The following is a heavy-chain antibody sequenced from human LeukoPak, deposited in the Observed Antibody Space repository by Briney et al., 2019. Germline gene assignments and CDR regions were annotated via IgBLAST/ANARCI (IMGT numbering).Heavy chain of an antibody. Sequence: GGSLRLSCAASGFTFSSYAMSWVRQAPGKGLVWVSRIASDGSSTTYADSAKGRFSISRDNAKNTLYLQMNSLRVEDTAVYYCARGRPHGNDYWGQGTLVTVSS. J-gene: IGHJ4*02. D-gene: IGHD4-23*01. CDR3: ARGRPHGNDY. CDR2: IASDGSST. V-gene: IGHV3-74*01. CDR1: GFTFSSYA.